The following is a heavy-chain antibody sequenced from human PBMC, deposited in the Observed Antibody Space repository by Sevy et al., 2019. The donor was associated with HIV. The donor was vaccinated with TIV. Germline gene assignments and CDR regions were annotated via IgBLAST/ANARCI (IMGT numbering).Heavy chain of an antibody. Sequence: GGSLRLSCAASGFTFCSYPMHWVRQAPGKGLEYVSLISGTGGGTYYADSVKGRFTVSRDNFKKTLYLQMSSLRAEDTAVYYCVTRGGLVGATDYDYWGQGTRVTVSS. J-gene: IGHJ4*02. CDR3: VTRGGLVGATDYDY. CDR2: ISGTGGGT. CDR1: GFTFCSYP. D-gene: IGHD1-26*01. V-gene: IGHV3-64D*06.